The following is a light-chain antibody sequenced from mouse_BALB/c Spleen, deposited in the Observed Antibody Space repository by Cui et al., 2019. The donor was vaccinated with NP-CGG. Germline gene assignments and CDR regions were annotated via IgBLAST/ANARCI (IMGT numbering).Light chain of an antibody. J-gene: IGLJ1*01. CDR2: GTN. V-gene: IGLV1*01. Sequence: QSVVTQEPALTTSPGETVTLTCRSRTGAVTTSNYANWVQEKPDHLFTGLIGGTNNRVPGVPARFSGSLIGDKAALTITGAQTEDEAIYFCALWYSNHWVFGGGTKLTAL. CDR3: ALWYSNHWV. CDR1: TGAVTTSNY.